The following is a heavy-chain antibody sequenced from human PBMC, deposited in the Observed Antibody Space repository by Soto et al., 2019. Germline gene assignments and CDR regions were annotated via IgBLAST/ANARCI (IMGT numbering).Heavy chain of an antibody. CDR3: ARGLGNPLEVFLMN. J-gene: IGHJ4*02. D-gene: IGHD2-8*01. CDR2: IIPIFGTA. CDR1: GGTFSSYA. V-gene: IGHV1-69*05. Sequence: SVKVSCKASGGTFSSYAISWVRQAPGQGLEWMGGIIPIFGTANYAQKFQGRVTMTRDTSTSTVYMELSSLRSEDTAVYYCARGLGNPLEVFLMNWGQGTLVTVSS.